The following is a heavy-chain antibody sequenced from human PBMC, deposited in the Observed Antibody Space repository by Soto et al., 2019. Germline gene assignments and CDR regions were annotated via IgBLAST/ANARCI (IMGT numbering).Heavy chain of an antibody. CDR2: IRSKAYGGTT. CDR3: TTDTNYYDSSGHYREDY. Sequence: PGGSLRLSCTASGFTFGDYAMSWFRQAPGKGLEWVGFIRSKAYGGTTEYAASVKGRFTISRDDSKNIAYLQMNSLKIEDTAVYYCTTDTNYYDSSGHYREDYWGKGTLVTVDS. J-gene: IGHJ4*02. CDR1: GFTFGDYA. D-gene: IGHD3-22*01. V-gene: IGHV3-49*03.